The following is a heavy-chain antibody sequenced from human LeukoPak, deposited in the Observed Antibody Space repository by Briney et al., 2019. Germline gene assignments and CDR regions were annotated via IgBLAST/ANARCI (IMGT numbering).Heavy chain of an antibody. CDR2: INPNSGGT. V-gene: IGHV1-2*06. CDR3: ARLSGSYGGYYYGMDV. J-gene: IGHJ6*02. Sequence: ASVTVSCKASGYTFTGYYMHWVRQAPGQGLEWMGRINPNSGGTNYAQKFQGRVTMTRDTSISTAYMELSRLRSDDTAVYYCARLSGSYGGYYYGMDVWGQGTTVTVSS. D-gene: IGHD1-26*01. CDR1: GYTFTGYY.